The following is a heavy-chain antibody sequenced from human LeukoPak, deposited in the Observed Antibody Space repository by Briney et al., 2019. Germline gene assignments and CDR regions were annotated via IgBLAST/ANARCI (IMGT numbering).Heavy chain of an antibody. J-gene: IGHJ3*02. CDR1: GGSISSSSYY. V-gene: IGHV4-39*01. D-gene: IGHD3/OR15-3a*01. CDR3: ARPRGEDFRTVMGAFDI. Sequence: SETLSLTCTVSGGSISSSSYYWGWIRQPPGKGLEWIGSIYYSGSTYYNPSLKSRVTISVDTSKNQFSLKLSSVTAADTAVYYCARPRGEDFRTVMGAFDIWGQGTMVTVSS. CDR2: IYYSGST.